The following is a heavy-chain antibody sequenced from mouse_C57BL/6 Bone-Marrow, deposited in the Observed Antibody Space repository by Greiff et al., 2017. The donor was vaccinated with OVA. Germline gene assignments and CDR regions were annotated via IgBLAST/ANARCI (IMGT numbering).Heavy chain of an antibody. D-gene: IGHD1-1*01. CDR1: GFTFSDYY. V-gene: IGHV5-12*01. CDR2: ISNGGGST. CDR3: ARRTTVVANWYFDV. J-gene: IGHJ1*03. Sequence: EVKVEESGGGLVQPGGSLKLSCAASGFTFSDYYMYWVRQTPEKRLEWVAYISNGGGSTYYPDTVKGRFTISRDNAKNTLYLQMSRLKSEDTAMYYCARRTTVVANWYFDVWGTGTTVTVSS.